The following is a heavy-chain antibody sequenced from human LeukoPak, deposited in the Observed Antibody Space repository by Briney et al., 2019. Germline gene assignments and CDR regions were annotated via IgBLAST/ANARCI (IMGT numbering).Heavy chain of an antibody. CDR3: AKLTSMTTVTYDAFDI. Sequence: GGSLRLSCAASGFTFSSYGMHWVRQAPGKGLEWVAVISYDGSNKYYADSVKGRFTISRDNSKNTLYLQMNSLRAEDTAVYYRAKLTSMTTVTYDAFDIWGQGTMVTVSS. J-gene: IGHJ3*02. CDR1: GFTFSSYG. D-gene: IGHD4-17*01. CDR2: ISYDGSNK. V-gene: IGHV3-30*18.